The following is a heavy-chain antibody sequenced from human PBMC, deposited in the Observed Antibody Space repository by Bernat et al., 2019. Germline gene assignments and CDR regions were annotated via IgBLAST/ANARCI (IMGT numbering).Heavy chain of an antibody. V-gene: IGHV3-33*06. D-gene: IGHD3-3*02. J-gene: IGHJ4*02. CDR2: IWGDGSKK. CDR1: GYTFSKSG. Sequence: QVQLVESGGGVVQAGRSLSLSCAASGYTFSKSGMHWVRQAPGKGLEWVAVIWGDGSKKFYADSVKGRFSISKDDSKNTLYLQMNSLTAEDTAVYYCAKGTSGAGDFDYWGQGALVTVSS. CDR3: AKGTSGAGDFDY.